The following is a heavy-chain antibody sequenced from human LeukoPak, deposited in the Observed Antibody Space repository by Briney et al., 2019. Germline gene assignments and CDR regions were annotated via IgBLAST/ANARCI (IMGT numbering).Heavy chain of an antibody. Sequence: PSETLSLTCTVSGGSISTYFWSWIRQPPGKGLEWIGYIYYSGSTNYNPSLKSRVTISLDTSKNQFSLKLSSVTAADTAVYYCARSQFYGSGSYQGLWFDPWGQGTLVTVSS. CDR2: IYYSGST. V-gene: IGHV4-59*01. J-gene: IGHJ5*02. CDR1: GGSISTYF. CDR3: ARSQFYGSGSYQGLWFDP. D-gene: IGHD3-10*01.